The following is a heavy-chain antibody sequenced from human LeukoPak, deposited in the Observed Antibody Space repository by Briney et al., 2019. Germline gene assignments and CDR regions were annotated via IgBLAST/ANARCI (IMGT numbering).Heavy chain of an antibody. CDR3: ARAPSGHPLGVFGWD. Sequence: GGSLRLSCAASGFTFSSYAMHWVRQAPGKGLEWVAVISYDGSNKYYADSVKGRFTISRDNSKNTLYLQMNSLRAEDTAVYYCARAPSGHPLGVFGWDWGQGTLVTVSS. J-gene: IGHJ4*02. CDR1: GFTFSSYA. D-gene: IGHD2-8*02. CDR2: ISYDGSNK. V-gene: IGHV3-30*04.